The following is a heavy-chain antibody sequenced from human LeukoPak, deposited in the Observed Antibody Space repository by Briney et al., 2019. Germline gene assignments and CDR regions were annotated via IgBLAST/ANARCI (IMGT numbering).Heavy chain of an antibody. J-gene: IGHJ6*04. CDR1: GGSFSGYY. CDR2: INHSGST. CDR3: ARRPITMVRGVILYGMDV. Sequence: SETLSLTCAVYGGSFSGYYWSWIRQPPGKGLEWIGEINHSGSTNYNPSLKSRVTISVDTSKNQFSLKLSSVTAADTAVYYCARRPITMVRGVILYGMDVWGKGTTVTVSS. D-gene: IGHD3-10*01. V-gene: IGHV4-34*01.